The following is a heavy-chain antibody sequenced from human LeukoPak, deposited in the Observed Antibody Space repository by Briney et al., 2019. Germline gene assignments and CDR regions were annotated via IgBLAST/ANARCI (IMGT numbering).Heavy chain of an antibody. CDR2: IIPTFGTA. V-gene: IGHV1-69*05. J-gene: IGHJ5*02. Sequence: ASVKVSCKASGGTFSSYAISWVRQAPGQGLEWMGRIIPTFGTANYAQKFQGRVTITTDESTSTAHMELSSLRSEDTAVYYCARVDSGSYLNWFDPWGQGTLVTVSS. CDR3: ARVDSGSYLNWFDP. CDR1: GGTFSSYA. D-gene: IGHD1-26*01.